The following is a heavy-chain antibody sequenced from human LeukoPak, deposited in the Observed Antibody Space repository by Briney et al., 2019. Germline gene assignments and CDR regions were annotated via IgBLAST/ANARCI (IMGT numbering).Heavy chain of an antibody. D-gene: IGHD5-18*01. V-gene: IGHV3-9*01. J-gene: IGHJ4*02. CDR2: ISWNSGSI. CDR1: GFTFNDYA. Sequence: GGSLRLSCAASGFTFNDYAMHWVRQAPGKGLEWVSGISWNSGSIGYVDSVKGRFTISRDNSKNTLYLQMNSLRAEDTAVYYCAKDWQLWSPGFDYWGQGTLVTVSS. CDR3: AKDWQLWSPGFDY.